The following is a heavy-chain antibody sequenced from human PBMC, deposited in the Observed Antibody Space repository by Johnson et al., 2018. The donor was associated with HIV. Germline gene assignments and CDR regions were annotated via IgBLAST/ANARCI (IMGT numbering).Heavy chain of an antibody. J-gene: IGHJ3*01. CDR3: ARALYFYDSTSPLESEACDV. D-gene: IGHD3-22*01. Sequence: MLLVESGGGLVKPGGSLRLSCAASGFTFSDAWMSWVRQAPGKGLAWVGRIKSKTDGGTTDSAAPVKGRFTISRDDSKNTLYLQMNSLRAEATAVYYCARALYFYDSTSPLESEACDVWGQGTLVTVSS. CDR2: IKSKTDGGTT. CDR1: GFTFSDAW. V-gene: IGHV3-15*01.